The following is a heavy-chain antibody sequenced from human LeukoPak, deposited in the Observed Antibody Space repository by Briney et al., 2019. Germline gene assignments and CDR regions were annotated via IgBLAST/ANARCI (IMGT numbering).Heavy chain of an antibody. Sequence: SVKVSCKASGGTFSSYAISWVRQAPGQGLEWMGRISPIFGTANYAQKFQGRVTITTDESTSTAYMELSSLRSEDTAVYYCARDTHPYYYDSSGYYTDAFDIWGQGTMVTVSS. V-gene: IGHV1-69*05. CDR1: GGTFSSYA. J-gene: IGHJ3*02. CDR3: ARDTHPYYYDSSGYYTDAFDI. CDR2: ISPIFGTA. D-gene: IGHD3-22*01.